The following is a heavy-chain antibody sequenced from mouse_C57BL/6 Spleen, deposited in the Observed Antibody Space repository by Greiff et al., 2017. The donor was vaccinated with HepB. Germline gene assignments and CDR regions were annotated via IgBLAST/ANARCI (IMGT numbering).Heavy chain of an antibody. CDR3: ARTTGTGYYAMDY. CDR1: GFTFSDYG. V-gene: IGHV5-17*01. J-gene: IGHJ4*01. CDR2: ISSGSSTI. Sequence: DVQLVESGGGLVKPGGSLKLSCAASGFTFSDYGMHWVRQAPEKGLEWVAYISSGSSTIYYADTVKGRFTISRDNAKNTLFLQMTSLRSEDTAMYYCARTTGTGYYAMDYWGQGTSVTVSS. D-gene: IGHD4-1*02.